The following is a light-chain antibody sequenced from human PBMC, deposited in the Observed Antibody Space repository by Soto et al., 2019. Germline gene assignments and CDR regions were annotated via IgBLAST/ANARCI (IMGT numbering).Light chain of an antibody. CDR2: GAS. Sequence: EMLLTQSPATLSLSPGERATLSCRASQSVSSSLAWYQQKPGQAPRLLIYGASNGATGIPARFSGTGSGTDFTLTISSLEPEDFAVYYCQQRYNWPLTFGGGTKVDIK. CDR1: QSVSSS. V-gene: IGKV3-11*01. J-gene: IGKJ4*01. CDR3: QQRYNWPLT.